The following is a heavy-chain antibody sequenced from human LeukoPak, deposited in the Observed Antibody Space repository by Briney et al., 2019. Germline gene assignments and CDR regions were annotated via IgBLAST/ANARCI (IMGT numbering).Heavy chain of an antibody. CDR1: GYTFTSYY. J-gene: IGHJ2*01. V-gene: IGHV3-30*18. CDR2: ISRDGLTK. D-gene: IGHD3-16*01. Sequence: SCKASGYTFTSYYMHWVRQAPGKGLEWVAVISRDGLTKYYADSVKGRFTLHRDNSRNTLYLEMNSLRDEDTAVYYCAKEGTWGNWYFDLWGRGTLVIVTS. CDR3: AKEGTWGNWYFDL.